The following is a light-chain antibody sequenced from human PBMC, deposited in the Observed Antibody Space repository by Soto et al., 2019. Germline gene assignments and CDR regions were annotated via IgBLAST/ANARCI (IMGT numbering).Light chain of an antibody. CDR1: NSDVGGYLY. V-gene: IGLV2-14*03. CDR3: ASYTRSDTVI. J-gene: IGLJ2*01. Sequence: QSALTQPASVSGSPGQSITIACTGTNSDVGGYLYVSWYQQHPGKAPKVVIYDVDNRPSGISYRFSGSKSGNTASLTISGLAAEDEADYYCASYTRSDTVIFGGGTKLTVL. CDR2: DVD.